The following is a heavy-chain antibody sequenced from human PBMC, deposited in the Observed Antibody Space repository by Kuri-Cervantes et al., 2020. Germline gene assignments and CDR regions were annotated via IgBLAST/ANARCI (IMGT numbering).Heavy chain of an antibody. CDR2: INSDGSST. V-gene: IGHV3-74*01. CDR3: AKDMGYCSVGYCYSFDY. D-gene: IGHD2-15*01. J-gene: IGHJ4*02. CDR1: GFTFSSYW. Sequence: GRSLKISCAASGFTFSSYWMHWVRQAPGKGLVWVSRINSDGSSTSYADSVKGRFTISRDNAKNTLYLQMNSLRAEDTALYYCAKDMGYCSVGYCYSFDYWGQGTLVTVSS.